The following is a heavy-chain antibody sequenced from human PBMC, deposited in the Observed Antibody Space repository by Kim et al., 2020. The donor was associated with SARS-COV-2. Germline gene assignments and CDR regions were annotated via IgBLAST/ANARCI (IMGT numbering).Heavy chain of an antibody. D-gene: IGHD3-16*02. CDR2: IYYSGST. J-gene: IGHJ5*02. V-gene: IGHV4-59*01. Sequence: SETLSLTCTVSGGSISSYYWSWIRQPPGKGLEWIGYIYYSGSTNYNPSLKSRVTISVDTSKNQFSLKLSSVTAADTAVYYCARAERERDDYVWGSYRYKAAWFDPWGQGTLVTVSS. CDR1: GGSISSYY. CDR3: ARAERERDDYVWGSYRYKAAWFDP.